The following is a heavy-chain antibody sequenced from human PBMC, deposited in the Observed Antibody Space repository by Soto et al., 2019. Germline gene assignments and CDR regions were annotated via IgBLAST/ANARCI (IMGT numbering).Heavy chain of an antibody. CDR3: ARQAYSSSWYWDWFDP. V-gene: IGHV5-51*01. J-gene: IGHJ5*02. Sequence: PGESLKISCKGSGYSFTSYWIGWVRQMPGKGLEWMGIIYPGDSDTRYSPSFQGQVTISADKSISTAYLQWSSLKASDTAMYYCARQAYSSSWYWDWFDPWGQGTLVTVS. CDR1: GYSFTSYW. D-gene: IGHD6-13*01. CDR2: IYPGDSDT.